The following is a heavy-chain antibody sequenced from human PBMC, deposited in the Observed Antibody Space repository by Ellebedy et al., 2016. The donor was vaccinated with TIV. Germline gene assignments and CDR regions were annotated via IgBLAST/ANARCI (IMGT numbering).Heavy chain of an antibody. CDR1: GFAVSSDY. D-gene: IGHD4-17*01. Sequence: GGSLRLSCAASGFAVSSDYMSWVRQPPGKGLERVSLTYSGGDTYYADSVKGRFTISRQTSSNTLYLQMNSLRPEDTAVYYCAKIRGEYGDSLCALWGRGTLVTVSS. V-gene: IGHV3-53*04. CDR2: TYSGGDT. CDR3: AKIRGEYGDSLCAL. J-gene: IGHJ2*01.